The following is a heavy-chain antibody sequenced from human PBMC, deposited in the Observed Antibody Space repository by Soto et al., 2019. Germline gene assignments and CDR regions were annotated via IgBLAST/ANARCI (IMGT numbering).Heavy chain of an antibody. J-gene: IGHJ4*02. V-gene: IGHV1-69*13. CDR2: IIPIFGTA. D-gene: IGHD3-10*01. CDR3: AREMGVRGVILRYFAY. CDR1: GGTFSSYA. Sequence: SVKVSCKASGGTFSSYAISWVRQAPGQGLEWMGGIIPIFGTANYAQKFQGRVTITADESTSTAYMELSSLRSEDTAVYYCAREMGVRGVILRYFAYWGQGTLVTVSS.